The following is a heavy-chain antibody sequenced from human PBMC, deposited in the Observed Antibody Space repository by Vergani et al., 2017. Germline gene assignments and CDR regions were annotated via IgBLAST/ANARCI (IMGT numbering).Heavy chain of an antibody. V-gene: IGHV3-23*01. CDR1: GFTFSSYA. Sequence: EVQLLESGGGLVQPGGSQRLSCAASGFTFSSYAMSWVRQAPGKGLEWVSAISGSGVSTYYADSVKGRFTISRDNSKNTLYLQMNSLRAEDTAVYYCAKTYYYDSSGYFDYWGQGTLVTVSS. D-gene: IGHD3-22*01. CDR2: ISGSGVST. J-gene: IGHJ4*02. CDR3: AKTYYYDSSGYFDY.